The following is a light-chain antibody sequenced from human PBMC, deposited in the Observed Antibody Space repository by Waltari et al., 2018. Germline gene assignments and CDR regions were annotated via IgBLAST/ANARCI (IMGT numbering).Light chain of an antibody. CDR2: KND. V-gene: IGLV1-47*01. CDR3: AAWDDSLNGWE. J-gene: IGLJ2*01. Sequence: QSVLTQPPSTSGTPGQGVTISCSGGSSNIGSNYVYWYLQVPGTAPKLLMFKNDRRPSGVPDRISGSKSGTSASLAINGLRSDDEGDYYCAAWDDSLNGWEFGGGTKVTVL. CDR1: SSNIGSNY.